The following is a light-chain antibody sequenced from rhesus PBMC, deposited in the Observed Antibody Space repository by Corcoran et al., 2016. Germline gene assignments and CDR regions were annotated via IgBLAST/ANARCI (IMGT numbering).Light chain of an antibody. CDR3: CSYTTSSIFI. CDR2: GVS. Sequence: QAALTQLPSVSGSPGQSVTISCTGTSSDVGGYNYVSWYQQHPGKAPKLMIYGVSKRPSGVSDRFSGSKSGNTASLTISGLQAEDEADYYCCSYTTSSIFIFGAGTRLTVL. CDR1: SSDVGGYNY. V-gene: IGLV2S7*01. J-gene: IGLJ1*01.